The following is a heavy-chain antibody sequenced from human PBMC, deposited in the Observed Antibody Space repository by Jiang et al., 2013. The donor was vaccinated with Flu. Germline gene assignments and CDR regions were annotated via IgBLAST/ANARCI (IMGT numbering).Heavy chain of an antibody. Sequence: IDPSDSYTNYSPSFQGHVTISADKSISTAYLQWSSLKASDTAMYYCARRPAAGTSGMDVWGQGTTVTVSS. J-gene: IGHJ6*02. CDR2: IDPSDSYT. V-gene: IGHV5-10-1*01. D-gene: IGHD6-13*01. CDR3: ARRPAAGTSGMDV.